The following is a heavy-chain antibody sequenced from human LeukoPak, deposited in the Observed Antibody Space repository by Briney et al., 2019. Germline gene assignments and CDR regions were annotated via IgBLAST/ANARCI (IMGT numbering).Heavy chain of an antibody. CDR1: GYTFTGYY. D-gene: IGHD6-19*01. Sequence: ASVKVSCKASGYTFTGYYMHWVRQAPGQGLEWMGWINPNSGGTNYAQKFQGWVTMTRDTSISTAYMELSRLRSDDTAVYYCARAHSSGPVDRFDPWGQGTLVTVSS. CDR3: ARAHSSGPVDRFDP. CDR2: INPNSGGT. J-gene: IGHJ5*02. V-gene: IGHV1-2*04.